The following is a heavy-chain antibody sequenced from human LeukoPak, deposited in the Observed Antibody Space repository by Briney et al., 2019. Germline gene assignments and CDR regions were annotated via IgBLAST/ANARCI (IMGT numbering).Heavy chain of an antibody. J-gene: IGHJ3*02. CDR1: RFTFSNYG. CDR3: VKEHVDRAFTRSFEI. CDR2: ISPDKT. Sequence: SGGSLRLSCAASRFTFSNYGMNWVRQAPGKGLEWVSAISPDKTYYADSVKGRLTISRDNYKNTVDLHMSSPRAEDTAIYYCVKEHVDRAFTRSFEIWGQGTVVTVSS. D-gene: IGHD3-10*01. V-gene: IGHV3-23*01.